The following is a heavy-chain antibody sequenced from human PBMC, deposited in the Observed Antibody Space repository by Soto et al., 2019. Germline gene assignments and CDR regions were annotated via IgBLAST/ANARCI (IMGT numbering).Heavy chain of an antibody. V-gene: IGHV3-23*01. CDR1: GFSFSSYA. CDR3: AKSPTSGTVDY. J-gene: IGHJ4*02. CDR2: ISGSGGST. D-gene: IGHD3-10*01. Sequence: GGSLRLSCAAYGFSFSSYAMSWVRQAPGKGLEWVSAISGSGGSTYYAVSVKGRFTISRDNSKNTLYLQMNSLRAEDTAVYYCAKSPTSGTVDYWGQGTLVTVSS.